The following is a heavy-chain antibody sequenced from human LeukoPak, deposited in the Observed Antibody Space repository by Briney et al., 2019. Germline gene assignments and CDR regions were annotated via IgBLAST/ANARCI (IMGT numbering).Heavy chain of an antibody. J-gene: IGHJ3*02. V-gene: IGHV3-21*01. D-gene: IGHD3-22*01. CDR3: AREGTMMALYAFDI. Sequence: GGSLRLSCAASGFSFSYSMNWVRQAPGKGLEWVSSISSSSSYMYYADSVKDRFTISRDNAKNSLYLQMNSLRAEDTAVYYCAREGTMMALYAFDIWGQGTMVTVSS. CDR2: ISSSSSYM. CDR1: GFSFSYS.